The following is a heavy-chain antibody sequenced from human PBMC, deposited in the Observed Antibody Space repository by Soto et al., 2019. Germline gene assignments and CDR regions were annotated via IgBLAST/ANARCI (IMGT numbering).Heavy chain of an antibody. D-gene: IGHD6-13*01. CDR3: ARDGSKYSSSWYGVDY. CDR2: IYYSGST. CDR1: GGSISSGDYY. J-gene: IGHJ4*02. Sequence: QVQLQESGPGLVKPSQTLSLTCTVSGGSISSGDYYWSWIRQPPGKGLEWIGYIYYSGSTYYNPSLKSRVTISVDTSKNQFSLKLSSVTAADTAVYYCARDGSKYSSSWYGVDYWGQGTLVTVSS. V-gene: IGHV4-30-4*01.